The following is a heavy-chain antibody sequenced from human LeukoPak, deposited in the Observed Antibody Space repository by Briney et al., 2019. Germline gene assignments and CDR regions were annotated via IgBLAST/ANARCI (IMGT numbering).Heavy chain of an antibody. Sequence: SETLSLTCTVSGYSITSGYYWGWIRQPPGKGLEWIGSIYHSGSTFYNPSLKSRVTISVDPSKNQFSLKLRSVIVADTAAYYCARGLLAVAGAFDIWGQGTMVTVSS. D-gene: IGHD6-19*01. CDR3: ARGLLAVAGAFDI. CDR2: IYHSGST. V-gene: IGHV4-38-2*02. J-gene: IGHJ3*02. CDR1: GYSITSGYY.